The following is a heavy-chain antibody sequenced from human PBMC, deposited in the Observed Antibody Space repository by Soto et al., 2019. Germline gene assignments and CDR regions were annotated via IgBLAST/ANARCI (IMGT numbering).Heavy chain of an antibody. CDR1: GGSISSGGYY. J-gene: IGHJ6*02. CDR3: ATDRDTVTPYYYYGMDV. V-gene: IGHV4-31*03. D-gene: IGHD4-4*01. CDR2: IYYSGST. Sequence: PSETLSLTCTVSGGSISSGGYYWSWIRQHPGKGLEWIGYIYYSGSTYYNPSLKSRVTISVDTSKNQFSLKLSSVTAADTAVYYCATDRDTVTPYYYYGMDVWGQGTKVTVSS.